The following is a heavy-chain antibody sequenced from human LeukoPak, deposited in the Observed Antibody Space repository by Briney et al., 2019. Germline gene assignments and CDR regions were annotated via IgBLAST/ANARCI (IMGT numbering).Heavy chain of an antibody. CDR1: GGSISTSSYY. CDR2: MYYSGST. Sequence: PSETLSLTCTVSGGSISTSSYYWGWVRQPPGKGMEWIGSMYYSGSTYYNPSLKSRLTISVDTSKNQFSLKLTSVTAADTAVYYCARLNKPGWFDPWGQGTLVTVSS. CDR3: ARLNKPGWFDP. J-gene: IGHJ5*02. V-gene: IGHV4-39*01. D-gene: IGHD1-14*01.